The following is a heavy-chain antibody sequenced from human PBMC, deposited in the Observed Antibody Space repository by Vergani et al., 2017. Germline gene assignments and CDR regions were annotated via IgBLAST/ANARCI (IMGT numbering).Heavy chain of an antibody. CDR1: GGSFSSYA. V-gene: IGHV1-69*12. D-gene: IGHD3-9*01. J-gene: IGHJ4*02. CDR2: IIPIFGTA. Sequence: QVQLVQSGAEVKKPGSSVKVSCKASGGSFSSYAISWVRQAPGQGLEWMGGIIPIFGTANYAQKFQGRVTITADESTSTAYMELSSLRSDDTAVYYCASSAGDYDILTGYSPFDYWGQGTLVTVSS. CDR3: ASSAGDYDILTGYSPFDY.